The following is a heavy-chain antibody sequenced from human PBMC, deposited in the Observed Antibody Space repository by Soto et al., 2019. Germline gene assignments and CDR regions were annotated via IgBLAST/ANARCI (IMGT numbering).Heavy chain of an antibody. Sequence: PSETLSLTCAVSGGSISSGGYSWGWIRQPPGKGLEWIGYIYHSANTYYNPSLKSRVTISVDTSKNQFSLKLSSVTAADTAVYYCARAPLDQNYYGSGSYYAYGMDVWGQGTTVTVSS. J-gene: IGHJ6*02. CDR2: IYHSANT. D-gene: IGHD3-10*01. V-gene: IGHV4-30-2*01. CDR3: ARAPLDQNYYGSGSYYAYGMDV. CDR1: GGSISSGGYS.